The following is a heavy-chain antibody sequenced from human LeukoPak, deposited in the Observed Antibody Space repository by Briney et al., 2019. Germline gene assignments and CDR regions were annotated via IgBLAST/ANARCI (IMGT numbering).Heavy chain of an antibody. V-gene: IGHV3-21*01. CDR3: ARDLLDYGGNFYFDY. J-gene: IGHJ4*02. CDR2: ISSSSSYI. CDR1: GFTFSSYS. Sequence: GGSLRLSCAASGFTFSSYSMNWVRQAPGKGLEWVSSISSSSSYIYYADSVKGRFTISRDNSKNTLYLQMNSLRAEDTAVYYCARDLLDYGGNFYFDYWGQGTLVTVSS. D-gene: IGHD4-23*01.